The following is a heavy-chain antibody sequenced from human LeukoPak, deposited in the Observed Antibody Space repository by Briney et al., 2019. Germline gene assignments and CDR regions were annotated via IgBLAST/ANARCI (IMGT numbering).Heavy chain of an antibody. V-gene: IGHV3-30*18. CDR3: AKGPLRGTAAAIDY. CDR1: GFTFNNYG. D-gene: IGHD2-2*01. Sequence: GGSLRLSCAASGFTFNNYGMHRVRQAPGKGLEWVAVISYDGRNRHYPDSVKGRFTISRDISTDTLWLQMDSLRTEDTAVYYCAKGPLRGTAAAIDYWGQGTLVTVSS. J-gene: IGHJ4*02. CDR2: ISYDGRNR.